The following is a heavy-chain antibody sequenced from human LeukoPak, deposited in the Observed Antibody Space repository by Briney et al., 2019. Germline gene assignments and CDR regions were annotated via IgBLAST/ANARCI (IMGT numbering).Heavy chain of an antibody. D-gene: IGHD3-10*01. CDR3: ARDSYYYGSGSSTNWFDP. CDR2: IYTSGST. CDR1: GGSISSYY. V-gene: IGHV4-4*07. J-gene: IGHJ5*02. Sequence: PSETLSLTRTVSGGSISSYYWGWIRQPAGKGLEWIGRIYTSGSTNYNPSLKSRVTMSVDTSKNQFSLKLSSVTAADTAVYCCARDSYYYGSGSSTNWFDPWGQGTLVTVSS.